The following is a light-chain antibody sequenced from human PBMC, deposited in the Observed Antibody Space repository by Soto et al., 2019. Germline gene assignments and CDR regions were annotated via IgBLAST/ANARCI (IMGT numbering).Light chain of an antibody. CDR3: QQSYSTPYT. Sequence: DIQMTQSPSSLSASVGDRITITCRASQSISSYLNWYQQRPGKAPNLLIYAASSLRSGVPSRFSGRGSGTEFTLTISSLTTEDIATYYFQQSYSTPYTFGQGTKLEIE. J-gene: IGKJ2*01. V-gene: IGKV1-39*01. CDR1: QSISSY. CDR2: AAS.